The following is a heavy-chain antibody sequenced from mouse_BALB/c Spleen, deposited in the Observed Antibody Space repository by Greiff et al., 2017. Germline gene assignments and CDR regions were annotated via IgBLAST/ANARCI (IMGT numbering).Heavy chain of an antibody. V-gene: IGHV5-6-4*01. J-gene: IGHJ3*01. Sequence: DVKLVESGGGLVKPGGSLKLSCAASGFTFSSYTMSWVRQTPEKRLEWVATISSGGSYTYYPDSVKGRFTISRDNAKNTLYLQMSSLKSEDTAMYYCTIDGGANYYGSSYEGFAYWGQGTLVTVSA. CDR1: GFTFSSYT. CDR2: ISSGGSYT. D-gene: IGHD1-1*01. CDR3: TIDGGANYYGSSYEGFAY.